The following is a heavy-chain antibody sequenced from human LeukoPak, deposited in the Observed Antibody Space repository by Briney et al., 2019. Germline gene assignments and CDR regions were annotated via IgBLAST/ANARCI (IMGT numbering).Heavy chain of an antibody. V-gene: IGHV3-7*01. CDR1: GFTFSSYW. Sequence: GGSLRLSRAASGFTFSSYWMSWVRQAPGKGLEWVANIKQDGSEKYYVDSVKGRFTISRDNAKNSLYLQMNSLRAEDTAVYYCARDTGNNWNDLWYFDYWGQGTLVTVSS. J-gene: IGHJ4*02. D-gene: IGHD1-1*01. CDR3: ARDTGNNWNDLWYFDY. CDR2: IKQDGSEK.